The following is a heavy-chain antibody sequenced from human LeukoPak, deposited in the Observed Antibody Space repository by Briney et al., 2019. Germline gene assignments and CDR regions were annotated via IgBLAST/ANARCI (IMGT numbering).Heavy chain of an antibody. CDR3: ARGRVSSSTWYSTYYYFFYMDF. D-gene: IGHD4-11*01. CDR1: GGSVSSGSYY. CDR2: IYTSGST. V-gene: IGHV4-61*10. J-gene: IGHJ6*03. Sequence: SETLSLTCTVSGGSVSSGSYYWSWIRQPAGKGLEWIGRIYTSGSTNYNPSLNGRVSISRDTSNNFFSLRLRSVTAADTAVYFCARGRVSSSTWYSTYYYFFYMDFWGKGTTVTVSS.